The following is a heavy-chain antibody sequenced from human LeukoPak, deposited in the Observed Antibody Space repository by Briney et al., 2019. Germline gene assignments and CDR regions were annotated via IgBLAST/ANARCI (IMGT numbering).Heavy chain of an antibody. CDR1: GFTFSGYA. CDR2: ISGSGGST. CDR3: AKGPDCSSTSCYGNWFDP. V-gene: IGHV3-23*01. J-gene: IGHJ5*02. Sequence: GGSLRLSCAASGFTFSGYAMSWVRQAPGKGLEWVSAISGSGGSTYYADSVKGRFTISRDNSKNTLYLQMNSLRAEDTAVYYCAKGPDCSSTSCYGNWFDPWGQGTLVTVSS. D-gene: IGHD2-2*01.